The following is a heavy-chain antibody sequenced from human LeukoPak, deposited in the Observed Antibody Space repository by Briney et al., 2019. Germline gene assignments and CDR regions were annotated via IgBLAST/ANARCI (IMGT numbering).Heavy chain of an antibody. CDR3: ARGLYQRDY. CDR1: GGSFSGYY. V-gene: IGHV4-34*01. Sequence: SENLSLTCAVYGGSFSGYYWSWIRQPPGKGLEWIGEINHSGRTNYNPSLKSRVTISVDTSKNQFSLKLSSVTAADTAVYYCARGLYQRDYWGQGTLVTVSS. D-gene: IGHD6-25*01. J-gene: IGHJ4*02. CDR2: INHSGRT.